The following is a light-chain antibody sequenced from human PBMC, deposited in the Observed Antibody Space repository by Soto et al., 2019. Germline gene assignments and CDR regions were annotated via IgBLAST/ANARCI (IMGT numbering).Light chain of an antibody. CDR2: GAS. CDR3: QRHGAT. CDR1: QSVSSSD. Sequence: EIVLAQSPSTLSLSPGERATPSCRASQSVSSSDLAWYQQKPGQAPRLLIYGASSRATGIPDRFSGSGSGTDFTLTISGLEPEDSAAYYCQRHGATFGQGTKVDIK. V-gene: IGKV3-20*01. J-gene: IGKJ1*01.